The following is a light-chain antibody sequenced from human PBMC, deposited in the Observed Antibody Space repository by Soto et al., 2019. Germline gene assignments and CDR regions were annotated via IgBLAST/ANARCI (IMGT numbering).Light chain of an antibody. CDR3: QQYGDSPRT. Sequence: EIVMAQSPATLSVSPGERATLSCRASQSVGSNLAWYQQKPGQAPRLLIYGASTRVTGIPARFSGSGSGTDFSLTISRLEPEDFAVYYCQQYGDSPRTFGQGTRLEIK. V-gene: IGKV3-15*01. J-gene: IGKJ5*01. CDR2: GAS. CDR1: QSVGSN.